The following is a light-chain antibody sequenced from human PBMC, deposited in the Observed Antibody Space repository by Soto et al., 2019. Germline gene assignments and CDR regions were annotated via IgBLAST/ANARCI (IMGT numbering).Light chain of an antibody. CDR3: QQCAHAPLT. CDR1: QTVSKNY. V-gene: IGKV3-20*01. CDR2: DAF. Sequence: EIVLTQSPGTLSLSPGASATLSCRASQTVSKNYLAWYQQRPGQAPRLLIYDAFNRATGVPDRFSGSGSGTDVTLTISRLEPEYFAVYYCQQCAHAPLTFGQGTKVEIK. J-gene: IGKJ1*01.